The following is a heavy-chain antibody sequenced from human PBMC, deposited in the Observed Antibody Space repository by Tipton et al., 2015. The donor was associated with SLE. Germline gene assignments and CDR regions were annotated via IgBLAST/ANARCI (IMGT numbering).Heavy chain of an antibody. CDR2: SSGSDGST. Sequence: SLRLSCAASGFTFSHYAMSWVRQAPGKGLEWVAGSSGSDGSTYHADSVKGRFTISRDNSKNTLYLQMNSLRAEDTAVYYCARDTDPWGQGTLVTVSS. V-gene: IGHV3-23*01. J-gene: IGHJ5*02. CDR3: ARDTDP. CDR1: GFTFSHYA.